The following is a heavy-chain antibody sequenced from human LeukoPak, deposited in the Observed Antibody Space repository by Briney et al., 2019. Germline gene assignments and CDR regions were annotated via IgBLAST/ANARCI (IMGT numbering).Heavy chain of an antibody. CDR3: ARDHEEGPNYYYYGMDV. V-gene: IGHV1-69*04. Sequence: SVKVSCKASGGTFSSYTISWVRQAPGQGPEWMGRIIPILGIANYAQKFQGRVTITADKSTSTAYMELSSLRSEDTAVYYCARDHEEGPNYYYYGMDVWGQGTTVTVSS. J-gene: IGHJ6*02. CDR2: IIPILGIA. CDR1: GGTFSSYT.